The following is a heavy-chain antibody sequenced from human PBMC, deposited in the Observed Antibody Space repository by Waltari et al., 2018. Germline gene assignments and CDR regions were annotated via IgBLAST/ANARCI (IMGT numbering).Heavy chain of an antibody. CDR2: INRSGST. D-gene: IGHD6-19*01. Sequence: QVQLQQWGAGLLKPSEALSLTCSLYGGSFSAYYWSWIRQPPGKGLEWIGEINRSGSTNYNPSLKSRVTISVDTSKNQFSLKLSSVTAADTAVYYCARGHFPYSSGPSDYWGQGTLVTVSS. CDR3: ARGHFPYSSGPSDY. V-gene: IGHV4-34*01. J-gene: IGHJ4*02. CDR1: GGSFSAYY.